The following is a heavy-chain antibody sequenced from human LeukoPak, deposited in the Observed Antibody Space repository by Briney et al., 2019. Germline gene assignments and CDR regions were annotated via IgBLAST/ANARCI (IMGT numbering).Heavy chain of an antibody. CDR2: ISYDGSNE. CDR3: ARGGTTMVRGITGRY. CDR1: GFTFSSYV. V-gene: IGHV3-30*04. J-gene: IGHJ4*02. Sequence: PGGSLRLSCAASGFTFSSYVMHWVRQAPGKGLEWVAIISYDGSNEYYADSVKGRFTISRDNSKNTLNLQMNSLRVEDTAVYYCARGGTTMVRGITGRYWGQGALVTVSS. D-gene: IGHD3-10*01.